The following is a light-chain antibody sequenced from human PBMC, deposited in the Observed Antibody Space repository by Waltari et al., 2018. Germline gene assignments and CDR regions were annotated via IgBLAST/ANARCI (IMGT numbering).Light chain of an antibody. J-gene: IGLJ2*01. V-gene: IGLV3-19*01. CDR2: GKD. Sequence: SSELTQDPAVSVALGQTVRISCQGDILRTYSPNWSQQKPGQAPIIVIYGKDNRPAGSPARFSASTTGDAASFTITGAQAEDDAVYYCGSRDSNGDVIFGGGTKLTVL. CDR3: GSRDSNGDVI. CDR1: ILRTYS.